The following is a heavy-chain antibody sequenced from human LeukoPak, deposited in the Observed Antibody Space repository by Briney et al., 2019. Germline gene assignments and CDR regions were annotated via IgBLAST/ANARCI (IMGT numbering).Heavy chain of an antibody. CDR3: AKGRYCSSTSCYDGFGAFDI. V-gene: IGHV3-21*04. Sequence: GGSLRLSCAASGFTFSSYSMNWVRQAPGKGLEWVSSISSSSSYIYYADSVKGRFTISRDNAKNSLYLQMNSLRAEDTALYYCAKGRYCSSTSCYDGFGAFDIWGQGTMVTVSS. J-gene: IGHJ3*02. D-gene: IGHD2-2*01. CDR2: ISSSSSYI. CDR1: GFTFSSYS.